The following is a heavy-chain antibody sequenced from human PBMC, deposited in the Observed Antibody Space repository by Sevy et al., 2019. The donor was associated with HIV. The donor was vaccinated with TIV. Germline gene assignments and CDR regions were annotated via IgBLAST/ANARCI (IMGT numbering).Heavy chain of an antibody. CDR1: GFTFTSYA. Sequence: GGSLRLSCAASGFTFTSYAMHWVRQAPGKGLEWVAVIWYDGSNKYYADSVKGRFTISRDTSKNTLFLLMNSLRAEDTAVYYCAKDPPSGSYNYWGQGTLVTVSS. CDR3: AKDPPSGSYNY. D-gene: IGHD1-26*01. V-gene: IGHV3-33*06. CDR2: IWYDGSNK. J-gene: IGHJ4*02.